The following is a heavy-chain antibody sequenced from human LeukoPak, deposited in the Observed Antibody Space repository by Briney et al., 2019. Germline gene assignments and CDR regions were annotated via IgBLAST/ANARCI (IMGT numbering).Heavy chain of an antibody. CDR1: GFTRG. Sequence: GGSLRLSCVASGFTRGMHWVRQAPGNGLEWVGFIRFDGTDSDYADSVEGRFTISRGNSKNTLFLQLSSLKPEDTAMYYCAMEGLSGFSFVHWGQGTLVAVSS. J-gene: IGHJ5*02. V-gene: IGHV3-30*02. CDR2: IRFDGTDS. D-gene: IGHD3-3*01. CDR3: AMEGLSGFSFVH.